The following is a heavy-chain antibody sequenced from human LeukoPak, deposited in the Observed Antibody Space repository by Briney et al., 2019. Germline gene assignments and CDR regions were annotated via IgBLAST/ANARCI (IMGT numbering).Heavy chain of an antibody. J-gene: IGHJ6*03. Sequence: GGSLRLSGAASGFIVSSNYMTWVRQAPGKGLDWISVLYSGGTTYYADAVKGRFSISRDNSNNTLYLQMNSLRAEDTAVYYCTSNGSGRVYYMDVWGKGTTVTVSS. CDR2: LYSGGTT. CDR3: TSNGSGRVYYMDV. D-gene: IGHD3-10*01. V-gene: IGHV3-53*01. CDR1: GFIVSSNY.